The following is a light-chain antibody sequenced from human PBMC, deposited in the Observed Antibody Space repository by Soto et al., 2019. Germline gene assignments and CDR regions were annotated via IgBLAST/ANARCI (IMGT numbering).Light chain of an antibody. J-gene: IGKJ3*01. V-gene: IGKV2-28*01. CDR1: QSLLHSNGYNY. Sequence: DIVMTQSPLSLPVTPGEPASISCRSSQSLLHSNGYNYLDWYLQKPGQSPQLLIYLGSNRASGVPDRFSGSESGTDFTLKISRLEAEYVGVYYCMQALQTPFTFGPGTKVDIK. CDR3: MQALQTPFT. CDR2: LGS.